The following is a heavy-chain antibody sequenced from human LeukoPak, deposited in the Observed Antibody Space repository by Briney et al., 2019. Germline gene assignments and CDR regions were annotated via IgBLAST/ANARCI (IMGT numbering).Heavy chain of an antibody. J-gene: IGHJ4*02. Sequence: GRSLRLSCAASGFTFSSYVMHWVRQAPGKGLEWVAFISSDGSNKYYADSVKGRFTISRDNPKNTLYLQMNSLRAEDTAVYHCARDLTGTGDYWGQGTLVTVSS. D-gene: IGHD1-1*01. CDR3: ARDLTGTGDY. CDR2: ISSDGSNK. V-gene: IGHV3-30-3*01. CDR1: GFTFSSYV.